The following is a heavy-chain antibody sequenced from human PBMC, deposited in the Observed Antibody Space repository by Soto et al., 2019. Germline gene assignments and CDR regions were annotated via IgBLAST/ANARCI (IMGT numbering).Heavy chain of an antibody. V-gene: IGHV3-7*03. D-gene: IGHD3-16*01. Sequence: GGSLRLCCAASGFSFSSYWMTWVRQAPGKGLEWVANIKQDGREKYYGASVKGRFTISRDNGKNLVYLQMDSLTPDDTAVYYCAGDGVQNGAYNGWLDPWGQGTLVTVSS. CDR3: AGDGVQNGAYNGWLDP. J-gene: IGHJ5*02. CDR1: GFSFSSYW. CDR2: IKQDGREK.